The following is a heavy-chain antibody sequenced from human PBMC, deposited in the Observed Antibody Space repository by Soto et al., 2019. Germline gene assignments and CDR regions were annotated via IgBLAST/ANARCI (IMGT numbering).Heavy chain of an antibody. J-gene: IGHJ5*02. CDR3: ARVTYYYDSSGPSGVWFNP. V-gene: IGHV1-69*13. CDR1: GGTFSSYA. D-gene: IGHD3-22*01. Sequence: VKVSCKASGGTFSSYAISWVRQAPGQGLEWVGGIIPIFGTANYAQKFQGRVTITADESTSTAYMELRSLRSDDTAVYYCARVTYYYDSSGPSGVWFNPWGQGTLVTVSS. CDR2: IIPIFGTA.